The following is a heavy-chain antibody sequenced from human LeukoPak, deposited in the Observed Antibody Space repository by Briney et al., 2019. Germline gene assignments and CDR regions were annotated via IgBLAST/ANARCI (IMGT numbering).Heavy chain of an antibody. CDR2: IYYSGST. CDR3: ARVGSPPLLDY. V-gene: IGHV4-31*03. J-gene: IGHJ4*02. D-gene: IGHD3-10*01. Sequence: SETLSLTCTVSGGSISSGGYCWSWIRQHPGKGLEWIGYIYYSGSTYYNPSLKSRVTISVDTSKNQFSLQLSSVTAADTAVYYCARVGSPPLLDYWGQGTLVTVSS. CDR1: GGSISSGGYC.